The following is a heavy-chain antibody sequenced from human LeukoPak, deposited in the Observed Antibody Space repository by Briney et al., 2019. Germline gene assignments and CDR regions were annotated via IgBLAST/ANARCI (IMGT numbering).Heavy chain of an antibody. D-gene: IGHD2-21*01. CDR2: ISSDGSST. J-gene: IGHJ4*02. V-gene: IGHV3-74*01. CDR1: GFTFSRYW. Sequence: GGSLRLSCVASGFTFSRYWMHWVRQAPGKGLVWVSRISSDGSSTPYADSVQGRFTISRDNVKNTLYLQMNSLRAEDTAVYYCVRSTRIYETDSLDYWGQGSLVTVSS. CDR3: VRSTRIYETDSLDY.